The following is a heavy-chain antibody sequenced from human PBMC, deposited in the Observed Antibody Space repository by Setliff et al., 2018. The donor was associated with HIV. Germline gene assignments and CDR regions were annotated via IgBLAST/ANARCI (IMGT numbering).Heavy chain of an antibody. V-gene: IGHV4-30-4*08. D-gene: IGHD6-19*01. CDR1: GGSISSGDYY. J-gene: IGHJ6*02. CDR3: ARDDSSGWHFYYYYGMDV. Sequence: SETLSLTCTVSGGSISSGDYYWTWIRQPPGKGLEWIGCIHYSGITYYNPSLKSRPTISVDTSKNQFSLKLSSVTAADTAVYYCARDDSSGWHFYYYYGMDVWGRGTTVTVSS. CDR2: IHYSGIT.